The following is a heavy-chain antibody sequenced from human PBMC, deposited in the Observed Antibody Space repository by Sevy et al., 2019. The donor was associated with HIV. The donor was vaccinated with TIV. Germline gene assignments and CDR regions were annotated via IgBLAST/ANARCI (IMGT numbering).Heavy chain of an antibody. J-gene: IGHJ6*02. V-gene: IGHV3-7*04. Sequence: GGSLRLSCAASGFTFSTYWMTWVRQAPGKGLEWVANIREDGTEKYYVGLLKGRFTMSRDNAKDSLYLQMNSLKVDDTAVYYCAGVVLAYSFGSVYSSYYGLDVWGQGTTVTVSS. CDR2: IREDGTEK. CDR1: GFTFSTYW. CDR3: AGVVLAYSFGSVYSSYYGLDV. D-gene: IGHD3-10*01.